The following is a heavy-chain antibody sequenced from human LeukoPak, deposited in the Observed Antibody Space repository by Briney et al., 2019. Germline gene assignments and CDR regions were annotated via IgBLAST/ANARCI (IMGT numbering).Heavy chain of an antibody. CDR2: IYYSGST. CDR1: GGSVNSYF. Sequence: SETLSLTCTVSGGSVNSYFWSWIRQPPGKGLEWIGYIYYSGSTSYNPPLKSRVTMSVDTSKNQFSLNLSSVTAADTAVYYCARVEDGSNQDAFDIWGQGTMVTVSS. V-gene: IGHV4-59*02. CDR3: ARVEDGSNQDAFDI. J-gene: IGHJ3*02. D-gene: IGHD5-24*01.